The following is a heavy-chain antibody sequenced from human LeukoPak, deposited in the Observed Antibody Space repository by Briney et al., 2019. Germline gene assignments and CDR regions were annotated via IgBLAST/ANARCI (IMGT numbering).Heavy chain of an antibody. CDR2: ISAYNGNT. J-gene: IGHJ4*02. CDR3: ARDYYYGSGSYYPIDY. V-gene: IGHV1-18*01. Sequence: ASVKVSCKASGYTFTSYGISWVRQAPGQGLEWMGWISAYNGNTNYAQKLQGRVTMTTDTSTSTAYMELRSLRSDETAVYYCARDYYYGSGSYYPIDYWGQGTLVTVSS. D-gene: IGHD3-10*01. CDR1: GYTFTSYG.